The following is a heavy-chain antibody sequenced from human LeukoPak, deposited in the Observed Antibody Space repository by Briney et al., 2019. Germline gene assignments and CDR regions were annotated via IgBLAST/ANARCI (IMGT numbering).Heavy chain of an antibody. D-gene: IGHD2-2*01. CDR2: ISGSGGST. J-gene: IGHJ3*01. Sequence: PGGSLRLSCAASGFTFSSYAMSWVRQAPGKGLEWVSGISGSGGSTHCADSVKGRFTISRDNSKNTLYLQMNSLGAEDTALYYCAKRLSCSSTTCYAFDVWGQGTMVTVSS. CDR3: AKRLSCSSTTCYAFDV. V-gene: IGHV3-23*01. CDR1: GFTFSSYA.